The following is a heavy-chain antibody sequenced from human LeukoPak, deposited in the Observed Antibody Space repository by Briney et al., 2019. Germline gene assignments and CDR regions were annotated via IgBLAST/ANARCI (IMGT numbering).Heavy chain of an antibody. D-gene: IGHD6-13*01. J-gene: IGHJ4*02. CDR2: INGSGGST. V-gene: IGHV3-23*01. CDR3: AKGGQYTSGWYNY. CDR1: GFTFSNYA. Sequence: GGSLRLSCAASGFTFSNYAMSWVRLRQAPGKGLEWVSAINGSGGSTYYADSVKGRFTISRDNSKNTLYLQMNNLRAEDTAVYYSAKGGQYTSGWYNYCGQGTLVTVSS.